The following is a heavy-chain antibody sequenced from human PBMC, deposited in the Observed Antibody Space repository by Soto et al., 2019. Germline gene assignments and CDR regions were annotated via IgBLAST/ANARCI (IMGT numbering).Heavy chain of an antibody. CDR2: FDPENDET. CDR1: GYTLTEVS. D-gene: IGHD2-15*01. J-gene: IGHJ5*02. CDR3: TTAAYCSGATCYSGHTWFDP. V-gene: IGHV1-24*01. Sequence: ASVKVSCKVSGYTLTEVSIHWVRQAPGQGLEWMGGFDPENDETNYAQRFQGRFTMTEDSSTDTAFMELNSLRSDDTAVYYCTTAAYCSGATCYSGHTWFDPWGQGTLVTVSS.